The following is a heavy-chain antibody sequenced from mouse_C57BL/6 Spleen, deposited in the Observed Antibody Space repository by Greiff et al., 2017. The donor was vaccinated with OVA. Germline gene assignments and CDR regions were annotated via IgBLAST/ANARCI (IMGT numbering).Heavy chain of an antibody. CDR2: INPYNGGT. J-gene: IGHJ4*01. CDR3: ARGDGNYAMDY. V-gene: IGHV1-19*01. Sequence: VQLQQSGPVLVKPGASVKMSCKASGYTFTDYYMNWVKQSHGKSLEWIGVINPYNGGTSYNQKFKGKATLTVDKSSSTAYMELNSLTSEDSAVYYCARGDGNYAMDYWGQGTSVTVSS. CDR1: GYTFTDYY. D-gene: IGHD2-1*01.